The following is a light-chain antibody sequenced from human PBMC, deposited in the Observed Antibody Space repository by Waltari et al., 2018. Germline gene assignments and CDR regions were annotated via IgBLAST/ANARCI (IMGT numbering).Light chain of an antibody. Sequence: NVGAGFDLHWYQQLPGTAPKLLIYDNINRPSGVPDRFSGSKSGTSASLAIAGLQAEDEAYYYCQSYDVSLSAWVFGGGTKVTVL. CDR1: NVGAGFD. CDR2: DNI. V-gene: IGLV1-40*01. J-gene: IGLJ3*02. CDR3: QSYDVSLSAWV.